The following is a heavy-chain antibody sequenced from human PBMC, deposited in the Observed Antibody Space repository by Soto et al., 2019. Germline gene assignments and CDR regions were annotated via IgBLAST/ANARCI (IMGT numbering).Heavy chain of an antibody. CDR3: TIVRVADSALDH. CDR1: GFIFINNG. V-gene: IGHV3-30*02. J-gene: IGHJ4*02. CDR2: MSYDGSDT. D-gene: IGHD3-10*02. Sequence: GGSLRLSCVGSGFIFINNGMHWVRQTPGKGLEWVAFMSYDGSDTFYADSVKGRFTISRDNSKNTLFLHMSNLRAEDTAMYYCTIVRVADSALDHWGQGTLVTVSS.